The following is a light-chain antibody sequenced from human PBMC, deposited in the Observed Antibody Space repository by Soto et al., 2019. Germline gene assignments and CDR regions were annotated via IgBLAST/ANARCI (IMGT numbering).Light chain of an antibody. V-gene: IGKV3-20*01. CDR3: QQYGGSPWT. Sequence: EIVLTQSPGTLSLSPGERATLSCRASQSVSSSWLAWYQQKPGQAPRLLIYGASSRATGVPDRFSGSGSGTDFTLTNTRLEPEDSAVFYCQQYGGSPWTFGQGTKVEIK. CDR2: GAS. J-gene: IGKJ1*01. CDR1: QSVSSSW.